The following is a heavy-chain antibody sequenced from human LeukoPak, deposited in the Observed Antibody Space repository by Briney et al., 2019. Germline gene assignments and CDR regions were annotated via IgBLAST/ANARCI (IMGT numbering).Heavy chain of an antibody. D-gene: IGHD3-3*01. Sequence: GGPLRLSCAASGFTYSSYWMRWLRPAPGKGLAWLVNINQYGSENYSVHAVKGRFTISRDNTKNSLSLQMSSLRAEDAAVYYCATYDFWSGVGLGNWGQGTLVTVSS. V-gene: IGHV3-7*01. CDR2: INQYGSEN. CDR1: GFTYSSYW. J-gene: IGHJ4*02. CDR3: ATYDFWSGVGLGN.